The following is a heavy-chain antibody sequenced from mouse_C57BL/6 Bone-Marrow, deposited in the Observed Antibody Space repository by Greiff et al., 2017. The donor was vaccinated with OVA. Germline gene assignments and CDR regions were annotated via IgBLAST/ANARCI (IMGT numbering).Heavy chain of an antibody. CDR1: GFTFTDYY. J-gene: IGHJ1*03. D-gene: IGHD2-3*01. CDR3: ARRGWLLLWYFDI. Sequence: EVQLVESGGGLVQPGGSLSLSCAASGFTFTDYYMSWVRQPPGKALEWLGFIRNKANGYTTEYSASVKGRFTISRDNSQSILYLQMNALRAEDSATYYCARRGWLLLWYFDIWGTGTTVTVSS. V-gene: IGHV7-3*01. CDR2: IRNKANGYTT.